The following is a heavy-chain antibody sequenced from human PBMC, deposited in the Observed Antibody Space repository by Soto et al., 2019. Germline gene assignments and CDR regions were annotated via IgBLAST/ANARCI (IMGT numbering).Heavy chain of an antibody. J-gene: IGHJ5*02. D-gene: IGHD2-15*01. Sequence: ASVNVSCKASGYTFTSYAMHWVRQAPGQRLEWMGWINAGNGNTKYPQKFQGRVTITRDTSASTAYMELSSLRSEDTAVYYCARGSLTKRYCSGGSCYPKNWFDPWGQGTLVTVSS. CDR1: GYTFTSYA. CDR2: INAGNGNT. CDR3: ARGSLTKRYCSGGSCYPKNWFDP. V-gene: IGHV1-3*01.